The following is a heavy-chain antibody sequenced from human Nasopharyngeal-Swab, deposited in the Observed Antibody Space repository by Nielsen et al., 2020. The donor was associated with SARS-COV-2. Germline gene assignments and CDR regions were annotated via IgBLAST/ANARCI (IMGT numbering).Heavy chain of an antibody. CDR2: FDPEDGET. CDR1: GYTLTELS. CDR3: ATGPGAVATFGWFDP. J-gene: IGHJ5*02. V-gene: IGHV1-24*01. D-gene: IGHD5-12*01. Sequence: ASVTVSCKVSGYTLTELSMHWVRQAPGKGLEWMGGFDPEDGETIYAQKFQGRVTMTEDTSTDTAYMELSSLRSEDTAVYYCATGPGAVATFGWFDPWGQGTLVTVSS.